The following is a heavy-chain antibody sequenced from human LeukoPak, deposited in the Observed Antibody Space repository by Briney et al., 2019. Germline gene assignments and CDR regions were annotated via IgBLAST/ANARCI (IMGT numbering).Heavy chain of an antibody. V-gene: IGHV3-7*01. Sequence: GGPLRLSCAASGFTFSDYWMTWVRQAPGKGLEWVANIKQDGSQKYYVDSVKGRFTISRDNAKNSLYLQMNSLRAEDTAVYYCARDGGWAVRGADYWGQGTLVIVSS. CDR3: ARDGGWAVRGADY. J-gene: IGHJ4*02. CDR2: IKQDGSQK. CDR1: GFTFSDYW. D-gene: IGHD3-10*01.